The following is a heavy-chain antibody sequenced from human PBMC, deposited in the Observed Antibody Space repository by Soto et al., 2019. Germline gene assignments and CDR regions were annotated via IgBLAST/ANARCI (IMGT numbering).Heavy chain of an antibody. Sequence: QVQLVESGGGVVQPGTSLRLSCVASRLIFSFYDMHWVRQAPGKGLEWVALIWSDGSREFYADSVKGRFTISRDNSKNNLYLQMNSLRAEDTAVYYCAGEPKGGAYDLDVWGQGTTVAVSS. CDR1: RLIFSFYD. J-gene: IGHJ6*02. V-gene: IGHV3-33*01. CDR3: AGEPKGGAYDLDV. D-gene: IGHD3-16*01. CDR2: IWSDGSRE.